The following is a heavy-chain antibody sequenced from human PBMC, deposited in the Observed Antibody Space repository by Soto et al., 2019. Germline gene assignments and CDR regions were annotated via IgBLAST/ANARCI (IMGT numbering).Heavy chain of an antibody. V-gene: IGHV3-30*18. CDR2: ISYDGSNK. Sequence: QVQLVESGGGVVQPGRSLRLSCAASGFTFSSYGMHWVRQAPGKGLEWVAVISYDGSNKYYADSVKGRFTISRDNSNNTLYLQMNSLRAEDTAVYYCAKVASLILYDILTGLFDYWGQGTLVTVSS. D-gene: IGHD3-9*01. CDR3: AKVASLILYDILTGLFDY. J-gene: IGHJ4*02. CDR1: GFTFSSYG.